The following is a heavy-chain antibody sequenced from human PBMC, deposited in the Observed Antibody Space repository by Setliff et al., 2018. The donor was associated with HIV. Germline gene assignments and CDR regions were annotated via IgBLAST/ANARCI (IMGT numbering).Heavy chain of an antibody. V-gene: IGHV1-24*01. D-gene: IGHD5-12*01. Sequence: ASVKVSCKVFGFTLSEVSIHWVRRAPGKGLERMGYFDPQDGETVYAQKFQGRVTMTEDTSIDTAYMELTRLRSEDTAVYYCAIDGAGGWLRPMPDYWGQGTLVTVSS. CDR3: AIDGAGGWLRPMPDY. CDR1: GFTLSEVS. J-gene: IGHJ4*02. CDR2: FDPQDGET.